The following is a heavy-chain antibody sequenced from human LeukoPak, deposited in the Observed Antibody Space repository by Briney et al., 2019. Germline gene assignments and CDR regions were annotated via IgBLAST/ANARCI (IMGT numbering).Heavy chain of an antibody. D-gene: IGHD2-15*01. J-gene: IGHJ4*02. Sequence: GESLKISCKGSGYSFTSYWIGWVRQMPGKGLEWMGIIYPGDSDTRYSPSFQGQVTISADKSISTAYLQWSSLKASDTAMYYRARRTGYCRGGSCYDFDYWGQGTLVTVSS. CDR2: IYPGDSDT. V-gene: IGHV5-51*01. CDR1: GYSFTSYW. CDR3: ARRTGYCRGGSCYDFDY.